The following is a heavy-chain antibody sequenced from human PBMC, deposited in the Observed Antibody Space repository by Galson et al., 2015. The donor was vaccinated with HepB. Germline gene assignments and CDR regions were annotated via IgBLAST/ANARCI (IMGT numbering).Heavy chain of an antibody. CDR1: GGTFSSYA. CDR2: IIPILGIA. CDR3: ASRVGYQLPTPTHYMDV. V-gene: IGHV1-69*04. Sequence: SVKVSCKASGGTFSSYAISWVRQAPGQGLGWMGRIIPILGIANYAQKFQGRVTITADKSTSTAYMELSSLRSEDTAVYYCASRVGYQLPTPTHYMDVWGKGTTVTVSS. J-gene: IGHJ6*03. D-gene: IGHD2-2*01.